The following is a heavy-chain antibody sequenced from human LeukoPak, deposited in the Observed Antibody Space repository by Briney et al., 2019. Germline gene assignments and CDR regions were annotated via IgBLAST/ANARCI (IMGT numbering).Heavy chain of an antibody. D-gene: IGHD3-3*01. CDR3: ARDLSQYDFWSGYALDYFDY. V-gene: IGHV3-7*01. CDR1: GFTFSSYW. Sequence: TGGSLRLSCAASGFTFSSYWMSWVRQAPGKGLEWVSNIKQDGSEKYYVDSVKGRLTISRDHAKNSLYLQMDSLRAEDTAVYYCARDLSQYDFWSGYALDYFDYWGQGTLVTVSS. CDR2: IKQDGSEK. J-gene: IGHJ4*02.